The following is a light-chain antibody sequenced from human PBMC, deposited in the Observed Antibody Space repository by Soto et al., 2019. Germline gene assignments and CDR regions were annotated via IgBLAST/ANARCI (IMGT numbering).Light chain of an antibody. V-gene: IGLV2-14*01. CDR2: DVT. CDR3: SSYRKSNSLV. Sequence: QSALTQPASVSGSPGQSITISCTGSSGDIGTYHYVSWYQHHPGRAPKLIISDVTDRPSGVSARFSGSKSGNTAYLTISGLQADDEADYYCSSYRKSNSLVFGTGTKVTVL. CDR1: SGDIGTYHY. J-gene: IGLJ1*01.